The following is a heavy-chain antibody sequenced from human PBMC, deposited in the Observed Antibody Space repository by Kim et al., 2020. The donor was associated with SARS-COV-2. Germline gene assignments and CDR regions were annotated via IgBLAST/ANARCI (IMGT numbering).Heavy chain of an antibody. Sequence: GGSLRLSCEGSGFTLSDFGMSWVRQAPGKGLEWVSGFSGGDGSIYYADSVKGRFTLSRDFSKNKLFLAMSSLRGEDTGTYYCAQEGMWRSGWFGSWGQGT. V-gene: IGHV3-23*01. J-gene: IGHJ5*01. CDR1: GFTLSDFG. CDR3: AQEGMWRSGWFGS. D-gene: IGHD6-19*01. CDR2: FSGGDGSI.